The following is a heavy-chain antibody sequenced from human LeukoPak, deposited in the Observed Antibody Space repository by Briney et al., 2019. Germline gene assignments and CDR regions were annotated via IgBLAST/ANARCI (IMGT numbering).Heavy chain of an antibody. CDR3: ARGSGGDYFDY. V-gene: IGHV3-74*01. J-gene: IGHJ4*02. D-gene: IGHD2-15*01. Sequence: GGSLRLSCAASGFTFSSYWMHWVRQAPGKGLVWVSRINSDGSSTSYADSVKGRFTISRDNAKNTLYLQMNSLRAEDTAVYYCARGSGGDYFDYWGQGTLVTVSS. CDR1: GFTFSSYW. CDR2: INSDGSST.